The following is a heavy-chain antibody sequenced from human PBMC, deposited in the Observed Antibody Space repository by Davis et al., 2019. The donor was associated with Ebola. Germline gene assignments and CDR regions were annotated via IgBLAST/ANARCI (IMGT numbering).Heavy chain of an antibody. Sequence: PGGSLRLSCVASGFTFSGVAIHWVRQASGKGLEWVGHIRSKTNNYATSYSASVRGRFTISRDDSKNTLYLQMNSLKTENTAVYFCTTGIGGYSGYPGPFDYWGQGTLVAVSS. D-gene: IGHD5-12*01. J-gene: IGHJ4*02. CDR3: TTGIGGYSGYPGPFDY. V-gene: IGHV3-73*01. CDR1: GFTFSGVA. CDR2: IRSKTNNYAT.